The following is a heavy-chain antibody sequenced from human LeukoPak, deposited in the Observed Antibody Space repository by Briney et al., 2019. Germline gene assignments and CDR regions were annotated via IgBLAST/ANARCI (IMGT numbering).Heavy chain of an antibody. CDR3: ARIRAGSYGSLDY. V-gene: IGHV3-9*01. CDR2: VSWNSDTI. Sequence: GGSLRLSCAASGFTFDDYAMHWVRQVPGKGLEWVSGVSWNSDTIVYADSVKGRFTISRDNAKNSLYLQMNSLRAEDTAVYYCARIRAGSYGSLDYWGQGTLVTASS. J-gene: IGHJ4*02. CDR1: GFTFDDYA. D-gene: IGHD5-18*01.